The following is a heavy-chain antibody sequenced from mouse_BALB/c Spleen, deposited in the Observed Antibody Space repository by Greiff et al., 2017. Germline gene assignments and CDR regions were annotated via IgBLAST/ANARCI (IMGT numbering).Heavy chain of an antibody. CDR2: IYPGNGDT. V-gene: IGHV1-12*01. D-gene: IGHD2-1*01. J-gene: IGHJ2*01. CDR3: ARLDVNYGLYYFDY. CDR1: GYTFTSYN. Sequence: QPGAELVKPGASVKMSCKASGYTFTSYNMHWVKQTPGQGLEWIGAIYPGNGDTSYNQKFKGKATLTADKSSSTAYMQLSSLPSEDSAVYYCARLDVNYGLYYFDYWGQGTTLTVSS.